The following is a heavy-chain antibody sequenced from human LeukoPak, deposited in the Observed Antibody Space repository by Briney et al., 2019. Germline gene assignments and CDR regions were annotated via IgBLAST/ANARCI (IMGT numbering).Heavy chain of an antibody. Sequence: GGSLRLSCAASGFTVSSNYMSWVRQAPGKGLEWVSVISGGGTSTYYADSVKGRFTISRDNFKNTLYLQMHSLRAEDTAVFYCARDRDDYVWGSYLGAFEVWGHGTTVTVSS. CDR3: ARDRDDYVWGSYLGAFEV. CDR1: GFTVSSNY. V-gene: IGHV3-53*01. D-gene: IGHD3-16*01. CDR2: ISGGGTST. J-gene: IGHJ3*01.